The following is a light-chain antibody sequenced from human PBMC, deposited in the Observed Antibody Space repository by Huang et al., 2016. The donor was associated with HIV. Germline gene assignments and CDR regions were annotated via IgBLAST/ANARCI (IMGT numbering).Light chain of an antibody. V-gene: IGKV3-20*01. CDR2: GAS. Sequence: EIVLTQSPGPLSLSPGERATISCRASQSFSSSYLAWYQQKPGQAPSLLIDGASSRAPGIPDRFSGSGSGTDFPLTISRLEPEDFAVYSCQQYGSSPTFGGGTKVEIK. CDR3: QQYGSSPT. J-gene: IGKJ4*01. CDR1: QSFSSSY.